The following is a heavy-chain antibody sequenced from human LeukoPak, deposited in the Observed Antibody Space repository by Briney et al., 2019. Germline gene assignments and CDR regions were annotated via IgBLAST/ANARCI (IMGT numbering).Heavy chain of an antibody. V-gene: IGHV4-31*03. Sequence: SQTLSLTCTVSGGSISSGGYYWSWIRQHPGKGLEWIGYIYYSGSTCYNPSLKSRVTISVDTSKNQFSLKLSSVTAADTAVYFCARVVRSGWYENDYWGQGTLVTVSS. J-gene: IGHJ4*02. CDR1: GGSISSGGYY. CDR2: IYYSGST. CDR3: ARVVRSGWYENDY. D-gene: IGHD6-19*01.